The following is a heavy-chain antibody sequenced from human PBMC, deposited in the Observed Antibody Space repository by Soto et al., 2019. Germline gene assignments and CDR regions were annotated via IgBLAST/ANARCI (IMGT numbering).Heavy chain of an antibody. CDR1: GYTFTSYV. V-gene: IGHV1-18*01. CDR3: ARALAVGLVDY. CDR2: ISAYNGNT. J-gene: IGHJ4*02. Sequence: QVQLVQSGAEVKKPGASVKVSCKASGYTFTSYVICWVRQAPGRGLEWMGWISAYNGNTNYAQKLQGRVTMSTDTPTSTAYMELSSLRSDDTAGYYCARALAVGLVDYWGQGTLVTVSS. D-gene: IGHD6-19*01.